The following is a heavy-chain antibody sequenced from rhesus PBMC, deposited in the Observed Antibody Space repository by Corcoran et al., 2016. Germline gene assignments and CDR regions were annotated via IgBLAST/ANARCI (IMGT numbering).Heavy chain of an antibody. CDR1: GGSISDSYY. CDR3: ARERGEYLDWYGLDS. J-gene: IGHJ6*01. Sequence: QVQLQESGPGLVKPSETLSFTCTVSGGSISDSYYWSWIRQPPGKGLEWMGRLSGRGGHTNYHPSLKRRVTISRDTAKNQFSLKLSSVTAAATAVYYCARERGEYLDWYGLDSWGQGVVVTVSS. V-gene: IGHV4-106*01. D-gene: IGHD3-3*01. CDR2: LSGRGGHT.